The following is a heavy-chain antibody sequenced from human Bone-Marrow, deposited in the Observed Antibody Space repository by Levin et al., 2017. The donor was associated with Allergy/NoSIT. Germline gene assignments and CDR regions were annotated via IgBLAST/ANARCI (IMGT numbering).Heavy chain of an antibody. CDR1: GDSVSTSSAT. D-gene: IGHD3-16*01. J-gene: IGHJ4*02. CDR3: ARERGEDSTTWYETFDS. V-gene: IGHV6-1*01. Sequence: SQTLSLTCAVSGDSVSTSSATWNWIRQSPSRGLEWLGRAYYKSEWNTDYAMSVKSRITITPDTSKNQFSLHLTSMTPEDTAVYYCARERGEDSTTWYETFDSWGQGTQVTVSS. CDR2: AYYKSEWNT.